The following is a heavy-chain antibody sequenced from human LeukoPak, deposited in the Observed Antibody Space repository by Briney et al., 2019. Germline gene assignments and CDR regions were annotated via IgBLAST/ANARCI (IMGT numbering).Heavy chain of an antibody. J-gene: IGHJ4*02. CDR1: GSTFSFYG. D-gene: IGHD2/OR15-2a*01. V-gene: IGHV3-33*01. CDR2: MYSDGVNK. Sequence: PGRSLRLSCVAPGSTFSFYGIPWVRQAPGKGLEWVAVMYSDGVNKYSAASVKGRFTVSRDNSKNAVYLQMNSLRAEDTAVYYCARDSDTTTHYSSFDYWGQGTLVTVSS. CDR3: ARDSDTTTHYSSFDY.